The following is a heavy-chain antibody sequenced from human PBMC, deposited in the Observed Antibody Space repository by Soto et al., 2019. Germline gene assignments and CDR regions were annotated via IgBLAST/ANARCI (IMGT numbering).Heavy chain of an antibody. D-gene: IGHD6-13*01. V-gene: IGHV3-11*01. CDR2: IGNSGNTI. CDR3: AGKGTEKQLVQTYRKYYYYYYGMDV. J-gene: IGHJ6*02. Sequence: GGSLRLSCAASGFTFSDYYMTWIRQAPGKGLECVSSIGNSGNTIYYADSGKGRFTIFRDNAKNSMYLQMNSLRAEDTAVYFYAGKGTEKQLVQTYRKYYYYYYGMDVWGQGTTVTVSS. CDR1: GFTFSDYY.